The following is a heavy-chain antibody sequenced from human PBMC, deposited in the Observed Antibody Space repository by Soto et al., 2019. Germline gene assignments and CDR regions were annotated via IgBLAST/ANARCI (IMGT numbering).Heavy chain of an antibody. J-gene: IGHJ4*02. D-gene: IGHD1-26*01. CDR3: ARGFDGALDY. CDR2: SNPSDNSA. V-gene: IGHV1-46*01. CDR1: GYTFTSYF. Sequence: ASEKVSCKASGYTFTSYFVHWVRQAPGQGLEWMGVSNPSDNSASYAQKFQGRVTMTRDTSTSTFYMELSSLRSEDTAVYYCARGFDGALDYWGQGTLVTVSS.